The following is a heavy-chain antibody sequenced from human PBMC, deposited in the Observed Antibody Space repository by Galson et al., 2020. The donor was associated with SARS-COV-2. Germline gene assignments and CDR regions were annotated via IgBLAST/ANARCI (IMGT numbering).Heavy chain of an antibody. CDR1: GGSISSGGYY. CDR3: ARDRGADGAFDV. V-gene: IGHV4-31*11. CDR2: IYNNGSP. Sequence: SETLSLTCGVSGGSISSGGYYWSWIRQHPGKGLEWIGNIYNNGSPYYNPSLKSRVTISIDTSENQVSLELSSVTAADTAVYYCARDRGADGAFDVWGHGTVVTVSS. J-gene: IGHJ3*01. D-gene: IGHD3-10*01.